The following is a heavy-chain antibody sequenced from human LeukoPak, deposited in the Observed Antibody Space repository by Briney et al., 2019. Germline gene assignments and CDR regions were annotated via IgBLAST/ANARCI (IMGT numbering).Heavy chain of an antibody. CDR1: GGSMSHH. Sequence: SETLSLTCTVSGGSMSHHWSWIRQSPGKGLEWIGYISHTASTNYNPSLKSRVTLSIDTSKSQLSFQLTSVTATDTAVYYCAREKSPERKTWLQLGAFDVWGQGTVVTVSS. CDR3: AREKSPERKTWLQLGAFDV. D-gene: IGHD5-24*01. V-gene: IGHV4-59*11. CDR2: ISHTAST. J-gene: IGHJ3*01.